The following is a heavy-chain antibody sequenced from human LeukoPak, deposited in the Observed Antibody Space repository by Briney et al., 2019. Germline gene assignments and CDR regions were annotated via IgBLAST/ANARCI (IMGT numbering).Heavy chain of an antibody. V-gene: IGHV3-33*06. CDR3: AKFTHSYYYYGMDV. CDR2: IWYDGSNK. CDR1: GFTFSSYG. Sequence: GRSLRLSCAASGFTFSSYGMHWVRQAPGKGLEWVAVIWYDGSNKYYADSVKGRFTISRDNSKNTLYLQMNSLRAEDTAVYYCAKFTHSYYYYGMDVWGQGTTVTVSS. J-gene: IGHJ6*02. D-gene: IGHD2-21*01.